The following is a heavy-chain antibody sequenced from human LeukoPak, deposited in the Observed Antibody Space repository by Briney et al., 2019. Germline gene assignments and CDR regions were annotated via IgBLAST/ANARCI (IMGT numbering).Heavy chain of an antibody. CDR1: GGSFSGYY. V-gene: IGHV4-34*01. J-gene: IGHJ5*02. D-gene: IGHD2-2*02. CDR2: INHSGST. Sequence: SETLSLTCAVYGGSFSGYYWSWIRQPPGKGLEWIGEINHSGSTNYNPSLKSRVTISVDTSKNQFSLKLSSVTAADTAAYYCARARLDSIVVVPAAIRNNWFDPWGQGTLVTVSS. CDR3: ARARLDSIVVVPAAIRNNWFDP.